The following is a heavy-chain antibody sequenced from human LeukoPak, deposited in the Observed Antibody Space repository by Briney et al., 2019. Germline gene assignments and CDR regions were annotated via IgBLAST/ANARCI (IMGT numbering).Heavy chain of an antibody. CDR1: GGSISSYY. CDR2: IYYSGST. V-gene: IGHV4-59*08. CDR3: ARRRDGYPTNWFDP. J-gene: IGHJ5*02. D-gene: IGHD5-24*01. Sequence: SETLSLTCTVSGGSISSYYWSWIRQPPGKGLEWIGYIYYSGSTNYNPSLKSRVTISVDTSKNQFSLKLSSVTAADTAVYYCARRRDGYPTNWFDPWGQGTLVTVSS.